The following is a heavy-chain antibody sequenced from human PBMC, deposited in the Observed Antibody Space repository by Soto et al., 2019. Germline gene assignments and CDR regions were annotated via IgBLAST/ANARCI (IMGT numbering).Heavy chain of an antibody. V-gene: IGHV4-59*01. CDR2: IYYTGST. CDR3: ASRLTLATTTGDAFAL. J-gene: IGHJ3*01. CDR1: SGSIINYY. Sequence: QVQLQESGPGLVKPSETLSLTCTVSSGSIINYYWSWIRQPPGKGLEWIGFIYYTGSTNYNSFLKSRVPMSVHMSRQRLSLKLHSVTAADTAVYYCASRLTLATTTGDAFALWGQGTMVTVSS. D-gene: IGHD4-17*01.